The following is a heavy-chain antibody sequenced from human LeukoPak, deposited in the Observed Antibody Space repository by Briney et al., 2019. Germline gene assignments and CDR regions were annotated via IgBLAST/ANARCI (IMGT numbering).Heavy chain of an antibody. Sequence: ASVKVSCKASGGTFSSYAISWVRQAPGQGLEWMGGIIPIFGTANYAQKFQGRVTMTRDTSTSAVYMELSSLRSEDTAVYYCARELTGIQNNWFDPWGQGTLVTVSS. V-gene: IGHV1-69*05. J-gene: IGHJ5*02. CDR1: GGTFSSYA. CDR3: ARELTGIQNNWFDP. D-gene: IGHD5-18*01. CDR2: IIPIFGTA.